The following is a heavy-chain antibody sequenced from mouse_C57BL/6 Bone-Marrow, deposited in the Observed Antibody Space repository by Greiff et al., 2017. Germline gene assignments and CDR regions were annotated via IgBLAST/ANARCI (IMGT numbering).Heavy chain of an antibody. D-gene: IGHD2-3*01. CDR1: GYTFTSYW. Sequence: QVQLQQSGAELVMPGASVKLSCKASGYTFTSYWMHWVKQRPGQGLEWIGEIDPSDSYTNYNQKFKGKSTLTVDKSSSTAYMQLSSLTSEDSAVYYCAREDDGDYSAWFAYWGQGTLVTVSA. V-gene: IGHV1-69*01. CDR2: IDPSDSYT. J-gene: IGHJ3*01. CDR3: AREDDGDYSAWFAY.